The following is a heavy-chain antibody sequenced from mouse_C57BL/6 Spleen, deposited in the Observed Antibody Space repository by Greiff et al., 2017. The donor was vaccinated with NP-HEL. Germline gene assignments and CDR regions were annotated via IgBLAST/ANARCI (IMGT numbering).Heavy chain of an antibody. J-gene: IGHJ2*01. Sequence: QVQLQQSGAELVKPGASVKMSCKASGYTFTSYWITWVKQRPGQGLEWIGDIYPGSGSTNYNEKFKSKATLTVDTSSSTAYMQLSSLTSEDSAVYYCARKYYGSPDYFDYWGQGTTLTVSS. D-gene: IGHD1-1*01. CDR1: GYTFTSYW. V-gene: IGHV1-55*01. CDR3: ARKYYGSPDYFDY. CDR2: IYPGSGST.